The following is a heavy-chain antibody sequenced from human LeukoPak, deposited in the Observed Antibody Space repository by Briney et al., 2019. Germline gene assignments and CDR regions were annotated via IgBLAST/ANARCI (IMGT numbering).Heavy chain of an antibody. CDR1: GGSISSSSYY. CDR3: ATQETTTDY. V-gene: IGHV4-39*01. J-gene: IGHJ4*02. D-gene: IGHD4-17*01. Sequence: SETLSLTCTVSGGSISSSSYYWGWIRQPPGKGLEWIGSIYYSGSTYYNPSLKSRVTISVDTSKNQFSLKLSSVTPADTAVYYCATQETTTDYWGQGTLVTVSS. CDR2: IYYSGST.